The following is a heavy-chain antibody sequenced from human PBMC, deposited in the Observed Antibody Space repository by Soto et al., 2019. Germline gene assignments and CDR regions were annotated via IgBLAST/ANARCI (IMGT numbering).Heavy chain of an antibody. CDR1: GGSISSYY. D-gene: IGHD2-21*02. CDR2: IYYSGST. Sequence: QVQLQESGPGLVKPSETLSLTCTVSGGSISSYYWSWIRQPPGKGLEWIGYIYYSGSTNYNPSLKRRVTIAVDTSKNPFSLKLRSVTAADTAVYYCARGTVVTPDAFDIWGQGTMVTVSS. V-gene: IGHV4-59*01. J-gene: IGHJ3*02. CDR3: ARGTVVTPDAFDI.